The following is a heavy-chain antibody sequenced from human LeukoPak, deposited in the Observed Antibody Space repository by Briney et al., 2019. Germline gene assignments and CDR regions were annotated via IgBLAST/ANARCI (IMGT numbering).Heavy chain of an antibody. CDR2: INGDGSIT. J-gene: IGHJ4*02. CDR1: GFTFSTSW. CDR3: RYGSSSGDY. D-gene: IGHD6-6*01. V-gene: IGHV3-74*01. Sequence: GGSLRLSCAASGFTFSTSWMNWVRHAPGEGPVWVSRINGDGSITTYADSVKGRFTVSRDNAKNALSLQMNSLRAEDTAVYYCRYGSSSGDYWGQGTLVTVSS.